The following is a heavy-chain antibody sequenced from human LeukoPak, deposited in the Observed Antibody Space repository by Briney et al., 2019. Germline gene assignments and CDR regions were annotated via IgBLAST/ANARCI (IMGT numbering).Heavy chain of an antibody. D-gene: IGHD3-3*01. CDR3: ARDHGYDFWSGYYKIAWFDP. J-gene: IGHJ5*02. V-gene: IGHV1-2*06. CDR2: INPNSGDT. CDR1: GYTFTGYH. Sequence: ASVKVSCKASGYTFTGYHMHWVRQAPGQGLEWMGRINPNSGDTNYAQKFQGRVTMTRDTSISTAYVELSRLRSDDTAVYYCARDHGYDFWSGYYKIAWFDPWGQGTLVTVSS.